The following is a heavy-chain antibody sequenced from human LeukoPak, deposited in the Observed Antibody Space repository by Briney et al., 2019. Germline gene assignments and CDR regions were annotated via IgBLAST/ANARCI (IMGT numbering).Heavy chain of an antibody. V-gene: IGHV3-21*01. J-gene: IGHJ4*02. Sequence: GGSLRVSCAASGFTFSSYSMNWVRQAPGKGLEWVSSISSSSSYIYYADSVKGRFTISRDNAKNSLYLQMNSLRAEDTAVYYCARDRETYYYDSSGYYYWGQGTLVTVSS. CDR3: ARDRETYYYDSSGYYY. CDR1: GFTFSSYS. CDR2: ISSSSSYI. D-gene: IGHD3-22*01.